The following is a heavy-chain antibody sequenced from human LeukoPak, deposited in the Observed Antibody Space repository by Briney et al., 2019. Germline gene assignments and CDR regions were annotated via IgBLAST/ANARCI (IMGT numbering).Heavy chain of an antibody. D-gene: IGHD3-3*01. Sequence: GGSLRLSCAASGFTFSSYGLNWVRQAPGTGLEYVSAISGRGDYTYYADSVQGRFTISRDNSKNMLYLQMRSLRAEDTAMYYCARREAEESGPIDYWGQGTLVTVSS. V-gene: IGHV3-23*01. CDR3: ARREAEESGPIDY. CDR1: GFTFSSYG. CDR2: ISGRGDYT. J-gene: IGHJ4*02.